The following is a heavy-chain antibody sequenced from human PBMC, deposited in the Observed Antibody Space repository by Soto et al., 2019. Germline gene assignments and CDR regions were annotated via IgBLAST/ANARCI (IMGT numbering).Heavy chain of an antibody. J-gene: IGHJ6*02. D-gene: IGHD6-19*01. CDR3: AGSYSSGCRCRSSVVDV. Sequence: QVQLQESGPGLVKPSGTLSLTCDVSGGSINNGNSWSWVRQSPARGLEWIGEIYHSGRTDYNPSLKRRVTISLDRCKTQFSLKLSTATAADTAIHYCAGSYSSGCRCRSSVVDVWGQGTTVTVS. V-gene: IGHV4-4*02. CDR1: GGSINNGNS. CDR2: IYHSGRT.